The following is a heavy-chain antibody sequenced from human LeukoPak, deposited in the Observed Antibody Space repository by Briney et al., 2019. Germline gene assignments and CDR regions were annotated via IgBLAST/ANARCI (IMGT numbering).Heavy chain of an antibody. CDR2: IRYDGSNK. D-gene: IGHD1-26*01. J-gene: IGHJ4*02. CDR3: AKDLGARSYLDY. V-gene: IGHV3-30*02. Sequence: GGSLRLSCAESGFTFSSYGMHWVRQAPGKGLEWVAFIRYDGSNKYYADSVKGRFTISRDNSKNTLYLQMNSLRAEDTAVYYCAKDLGARSYLDYWGQGTLVTVSS. CDR1: GFTFSSYG.